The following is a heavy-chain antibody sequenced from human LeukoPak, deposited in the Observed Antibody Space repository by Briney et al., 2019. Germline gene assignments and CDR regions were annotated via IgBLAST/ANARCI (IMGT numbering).Heavy chain of an antibody. CDR2: IYHSGST. CDR1: GGSISSSSYY. D-gene: IGHD4/OR15-4a*01. V-gene: IGHV4-39*07. Sequence: PSETLSLTCTVSGGSISSSSYYWGWIRQPPGKGLEWIGSIYHSGSTYYNPSLKSRVTISVDTSKNQFSLKLSSVTAADTAVYYCARDPLTLTRYSYYFDYWGQGTLVTVSS. J-gene: IGHJ4*02. CDR3: ARDPLTLTRYSYYFDY.